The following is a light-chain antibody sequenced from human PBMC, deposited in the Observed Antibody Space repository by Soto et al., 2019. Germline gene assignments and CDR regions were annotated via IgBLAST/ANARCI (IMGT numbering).Light chain of an antibody. CDR3: QQYFSSPHT. V-gene: IGKV4-1*01. J-gene: IGKJ2*01. Sequence: DIVMTQSPDSLAVSLGERATLNCKSSQRVLKSSNNRNYLAWYQQKPGQPPKLLIYWASTRESGVPDRFSGSGSGTDFTLTISSLQAEDVAIYYCQQYFSSPHTFGQGTKLDIK. CDR1: QRVLKSSNNRNY. CDR2: WAS.